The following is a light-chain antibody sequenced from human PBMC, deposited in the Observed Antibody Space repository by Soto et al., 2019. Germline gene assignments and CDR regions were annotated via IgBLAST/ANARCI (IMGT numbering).Light chain of an antibody. CDR3: CSYAGSYTLV. CDR2: EVN. J-gene: IGLJ1*01. Sequence: SVLTQPASVSGSAGQSITISCTGASSDVGDYNYVSWYQHHPGKAPKLLIYEVNKRPSGVPDRFSGSKSGNTASLTISGLQAEDEADYYCCSYAGSYTLVFGTGTKVTV. CDR1: SSDVGDYNY. V-gene: IGLV2-11*01.